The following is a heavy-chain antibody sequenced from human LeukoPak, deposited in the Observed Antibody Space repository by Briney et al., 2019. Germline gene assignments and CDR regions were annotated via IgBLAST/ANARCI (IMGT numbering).Heavy chain of an antibody. CDR2: IYPGDSDI. D-gene: IGHD3-22*01. V-gene: IGHV5-51*01. Sequence: GESLKISCKGSGYSFTSYWVGWVRQVPGKGLEWMGIIYPGDSDIRYSPSFQGQVTISADKSISTAYLQWSSLKASDTAMYYCARQGGFYDNRGYNDAFDIWGQGTVVTVSS. CDR3: ARQGGFYDNRGYNDAFDI. J-gene: IGHJ3*02. CDR1: GYSFTSYW.